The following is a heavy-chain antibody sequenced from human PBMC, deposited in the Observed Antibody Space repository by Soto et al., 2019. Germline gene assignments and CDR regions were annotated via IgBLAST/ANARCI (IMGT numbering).Heavy chain of an antibody. CDR1: GFTFSSYA. V-gene: IGHV3-30-3*01. CDR3: ARDLSSGYYFDY. Sequence: LRLSCAASGFTFSSYAMHWVRQAPGKGLEWVAVISYDGSNKYYADSVKGRFTISRDNSKNTLYLQMNSLRAEDAAVYYCARDLSSGYYFDYWGQGTLVTVSS. CDR2: ISYDGSNK. J-gene: IGHJ4*02. D-gene: IGHD3-22*01.